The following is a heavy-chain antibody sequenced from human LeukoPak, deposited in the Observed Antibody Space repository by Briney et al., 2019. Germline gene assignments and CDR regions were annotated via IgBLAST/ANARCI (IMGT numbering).Heavy chain of an antibody. CDR2: ISSSSSTI. Sequence: PGGSLRLSCAASGFTFSSYRMNWVRQAPGKGLEWVSYISSSSSTIYYADSVKGRFTISRDNSKNTLYLQMNSLRAEDTAVYYCARAGGPITMVRGVIPYFDYWGQGTLVTVSS. V-gene: IGHV3-48*01. J-gene: IGHJ4*02. D-gene: IGHD3-10*01. CDR1: GFTFSSYR. CDR3: ARAGGPITMVRGVIPYFDY.